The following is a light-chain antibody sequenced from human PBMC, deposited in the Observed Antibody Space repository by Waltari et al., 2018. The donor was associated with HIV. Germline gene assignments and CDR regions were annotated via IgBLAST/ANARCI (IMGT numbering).Light chain of an antibody. CDR1: QSVLYSSNNKNY. Sequence: DIVMTQSPDSLAVSLGERATIHCKSSQSVLYSSNNKNYLTWYQQKPGQPPKLLISWASTRESGVPDRFSGGGSGTDFTLTISSLQAEDVAVYYCQQYYNTPITFGQGTRLEIK. J-gene: IGKJ5*01. V-gene: IGKV4-1*01. CDR2: WAS. CDR3: QQYYNTPIT.